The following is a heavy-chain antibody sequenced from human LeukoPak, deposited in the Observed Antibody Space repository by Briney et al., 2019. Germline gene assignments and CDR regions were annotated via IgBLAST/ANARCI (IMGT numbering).Heavy chain of an antibody. Sequence: SETLSLTCTVSGGSISSSSYYWGWIRQPPGKGLEWIGEINHSGSTNYNPSLKSRVTISVDTSKNQLSLKLSSVTAADTAVYYCARGPDSGYVRYWGQGTLVTVPS. V-gene: IGHV4-39*07. J-gene: IGHJ4*02. CDR3: ARGPDSGYVRY. CDR2: INHSGST. D-gene: IGHD5-12*01. CDR1: GGSISSSSYY.